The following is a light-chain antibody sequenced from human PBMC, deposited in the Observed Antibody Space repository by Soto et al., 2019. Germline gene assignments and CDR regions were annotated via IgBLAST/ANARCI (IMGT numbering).Light chain of an antibody. Sequence: QLVLTQSPSASASLGASVKLTCTLSSGHSSYAIACHQQQPEKGPRYLMKLNSDGSHSKGDGIPDRFSGSSSGAERYLTISSLQSEDEAAYYCQTLGTGIRGVFGGGTKLTVL. V-gene: IGLV4-69*01. CDR2: LNSDGSH. J-gene: IGLJ2*01. CDR3: QTLGTGIRGV. CDR1: SGHSSYA.